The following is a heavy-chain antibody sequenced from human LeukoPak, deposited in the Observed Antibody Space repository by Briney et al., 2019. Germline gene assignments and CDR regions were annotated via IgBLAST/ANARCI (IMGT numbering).Heavy chain of an antibody. D-gene: IGHD3-22*01. V-gene: IGHV4-61*09. CDR1: GGSISSGSYY. CDR3: ARGRGVPYYYDSSGYSPYFDN. Sequence: SETLSLTCTVSGGSISSGSYYWSWIRQPAGKGLEWIGHIDTSGSTNYNPSLKGRVTISVDTSKNQFSLQLSSVTAADTAVYYCARGRGVPYYYDSSGYSPYFDNWGQGTLVTVSS. CDR2: IDTSGST. J-gene: IGHJ4*02.